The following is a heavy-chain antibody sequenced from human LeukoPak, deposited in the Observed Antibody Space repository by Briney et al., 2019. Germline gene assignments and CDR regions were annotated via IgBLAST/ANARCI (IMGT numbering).Heavy chain of an antibody. CDR1: GFIFSSYP. CDR3: ARSYIVVVPAAIPRSYNWFDP. J-gene: IGHJ5*02. CDR2: IKQDGSEK. V-gene: IGHV3-7*01. Sequence: SGGSLRLSCAASGFIFSSYPMSWVRQAPGKGLEWVANIKQDGSEKYYVDSVKGRFTISRDSAKNSLYLQMNSLRAEDTAVYYCARSYIVVVPAAIPRSYNWFDPWGQGTLVTVSS. D-gene: IGHD2-2*02.